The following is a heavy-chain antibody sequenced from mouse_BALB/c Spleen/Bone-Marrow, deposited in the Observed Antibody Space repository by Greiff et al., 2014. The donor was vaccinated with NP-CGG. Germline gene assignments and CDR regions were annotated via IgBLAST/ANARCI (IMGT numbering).Heavy chain of an antibody. D-gene: IGHD2-14*01. CDR2: IDPANGNT. Sequence: EVKLMESGAELVKPGASVKLSCTASGFNIKDTYMHWVKQRPEQGLEWIGRIDPANGNTKYDPKFQGKATITADTSSNTAYLQRSSLTSEDTAVYYCAAYYRYLAWFAYWGQGTLVTVSA. CDR1: GFNIKDTY. V-gene: IGHV14-3*02. J-gene: IGHJ3*01. CDR3: AAYYRYLAWFAY.